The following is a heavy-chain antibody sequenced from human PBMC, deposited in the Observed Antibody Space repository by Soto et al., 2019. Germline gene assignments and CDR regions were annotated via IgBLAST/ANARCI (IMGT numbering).Heavy chain of an antibody. CDR3: ATFVWATTVTRGSPRDY. V-gene: IGHV4-34*01. J-gene: IGHJ4*02. Sequence: VQLQQWGAGLLKPSETLSLTCAVSGGSFSGYHWSWFRQPPGRGLEWIGEINPSGSINYNPSLTSRVPISVDTSKNQFSLNLSSVTAAATAVYYCATFVWATTVTRGSPRDYWGQGTLVTVSS. D-gene: IGHD4-4*01. CDR2: INPSGSI. CDR1: GGSFSGYH.